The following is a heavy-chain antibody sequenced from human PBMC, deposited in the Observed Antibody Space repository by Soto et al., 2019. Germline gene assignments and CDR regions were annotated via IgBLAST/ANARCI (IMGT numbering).Heavy chain of an antibody. CDR2: IYDSGST. Sequence: QLQLRESGPGLVKPSETLSLTCTVSGGSISGGVGGLYYWSWIRQPPGKGLAWIGYIYDSGSTYYNPSLKSRVTISVDTYKNQFYLSLSSVTAADTAVYYCAREVIPLTTDWYFDLWGRGTLVTVSS. V-gene: IGHV4-30-4*01. CDR1: GGSISGGVGGLYY. D-gene: IGHD4-17*01. J-gene: IGHJ2*01. CDR3: AREVIPLTTDWYFDL.